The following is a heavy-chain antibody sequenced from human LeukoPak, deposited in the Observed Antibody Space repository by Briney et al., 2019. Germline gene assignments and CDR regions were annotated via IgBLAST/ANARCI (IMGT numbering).Heavy chain of an antibody. Sequence: GESLKISCKGSGYSLTSYWIGWVRQMPGKGLEWMGRIDPSDSYTNYSPSFQGHVTISADKSISTAYLQWSSLKASDTAMYYCAGAGIAVAGNAEYFQHWGQGTLVTVSS. CDR2: IDPSDSYT. D-gene: IGHD6-19*01. V-gene: IGHV5-10-1*01. CDR3: AGAGIAVAGNAEYFQH. J-gene: IGHJ1*01. CDR1: GYSLTSYW.